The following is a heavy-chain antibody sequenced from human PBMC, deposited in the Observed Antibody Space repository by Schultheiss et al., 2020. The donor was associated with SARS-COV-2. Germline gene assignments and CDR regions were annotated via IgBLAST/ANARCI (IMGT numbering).Heavy chain of an antibody. CDR2: ISSSSSTI. CDR3: AKDLGIVLMAITLKGAFDI. D-gene: IGHD2-8*01. Sequence: GGSLRLSCAASGFTFSSYWMTWIRQAPGKGLEWVSYISSSSSTIYYADSVKGRFTISRDNAKNTLYLQMDSLRAEETAVYYCAKDLGIVLMAITLKGAFDIWGQGTMVTVSS. CDR1: GFTFSSYW. J-gene: IGHJ3*02. V-gene: IGHV3-48*01.